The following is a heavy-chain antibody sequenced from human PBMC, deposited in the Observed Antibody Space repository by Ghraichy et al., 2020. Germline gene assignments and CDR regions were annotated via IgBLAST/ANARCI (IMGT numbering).Heavy chain of an antibody. CDR3: ATEERGVEMADDAFDI. CDR1: GYTLTELS. CDR2: FDPEDGET. Sequence: ASVKVSCKVSGYTLTELSMHWVRQAPGKGLEWMGGFDPEDGETIYAQKFQGRVTMTEDTSTDTAYMELSSLRSEDTAVYYCATEERGVEMADDAFDIWGQGTMVTVSS. J-gene: IGHJ3*02. V-gene: IGHV1-24*01. D-gene: IGHD5-24*01.